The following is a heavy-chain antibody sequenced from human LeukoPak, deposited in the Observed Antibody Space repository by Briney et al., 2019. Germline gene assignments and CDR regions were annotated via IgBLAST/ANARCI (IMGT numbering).Heavy chain of an antibody. Sequence: GGSLRLSCAASGFTCSSYWMSWVRQAPGKGLEWVANIKQDGSEEYYVDSVKGRFTISRDNGKNSLFLQMTSLRAEDTAVYYCARDREIWLPHNWFDPWGQGTLVTVSS. CDR2: IKQDGSEE. CDR1: GFTCSSYW. D-gene: IGHD5-24*01. V-gene: IGHV3-7*01. CDR3: ARDREIWLPHNWFDP. J-gene: IGHJ5*02.